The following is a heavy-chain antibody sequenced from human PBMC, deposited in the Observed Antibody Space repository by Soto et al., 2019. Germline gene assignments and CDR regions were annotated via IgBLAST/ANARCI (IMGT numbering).Heavy chain of an antibody. CDR2: IWYDGSNK. Sequence: QVQLVESGGGVVQPGRSLRLSCAASGFTFSNFGMHWVRQAPGKGLEWVAVIWYDGSNKYYADSVKGRFTISRDNSKNPLYLQMNSLRAEDTAVYYCAGDVVLSDNAMYVWGQGTTVTVSS. CDR1: GFTFSNFG. CDR3: AGDVVLSDNAMYV. D-gene: IGHD2-8*01. J-gene: IGHJ6*02. V-gene: IGHV3-33*01.